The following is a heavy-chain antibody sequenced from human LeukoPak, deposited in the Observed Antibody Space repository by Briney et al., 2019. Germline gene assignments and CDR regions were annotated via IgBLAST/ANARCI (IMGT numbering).Heavy chain of an antibody. D-gene: IGHD5-24*01. CDR1: GGTFSSYA. CDR2: IIPIFGTA. Sequence: SVKVSCKASGGTFSSYAISWVRQAPGQGLEWMGGIIPIFGTANYAQKFQGRVTITTDESTSTAYMELSSLRSEDTAVYYCAIVPGRDGYNHFDYWGQGTLVTVSS. V-gene: IGHV1-69*05. J-gene: IGHJ4*02. CDR3: AIVPGRDGYNHFDY.